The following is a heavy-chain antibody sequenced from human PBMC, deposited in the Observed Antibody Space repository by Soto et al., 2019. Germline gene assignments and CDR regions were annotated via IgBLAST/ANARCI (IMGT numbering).Heavy chain of an antibody. CDR3: ARVKSPEWFGELSGWFDP. J-gene: IGHJ5*02. CDR1: GGSISSSSYY. D-gene: IGHD3-10*01. V-gene: IGHV4-39*01. CDR2: IYYSGST. Sequence: QLQLQESGPGLVKPSETLSLTCTVSGGSISSSSYYWGWIRQPPGKGLEWIGSIYYSGSTYYNPSLKSRVTISVDTSKNQFSLKLSSVTAADTAVYYCARVKSPEWFGELSGWFDPWGQGTLVTVSS.